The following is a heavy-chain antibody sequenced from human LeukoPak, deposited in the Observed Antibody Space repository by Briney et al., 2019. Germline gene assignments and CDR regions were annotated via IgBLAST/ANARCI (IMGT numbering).Heavy chain of an antibody. CDR1: GYTFTMYY. CDR2: INPSDGAT. D-gene: IGHD3-16*01. CDR3: ARERRGGLSRSVGELFASYYTYYYMDV. J-gene: IGHJ6*03. V-gene: IGHV1-46*01. Sequence: ASVKVSCKASGYTFTMYYIHWVRQAPGQGLEWMGMINPSDGATTYAQRFQGRVTMTRDMSTTTVYMDLRSLRSEDTAVYFCARERRGGLSRSVGELFASYYTYYYMDVWGRGTTVTVSS.